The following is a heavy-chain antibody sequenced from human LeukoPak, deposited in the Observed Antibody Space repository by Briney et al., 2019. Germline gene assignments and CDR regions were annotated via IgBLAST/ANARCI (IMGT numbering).Heavy chain of an antibody. CDR1: GGSISSGDYY. J-gene: IGHJ6*02. CDR3: ARDRGTSEYGDQRKTYGMDV. Sequence: SQTPSLTCTVSGGSISSGDYYWTWIRQPPGKGLEWIGYIYYSGDTYSNPSLKSQPTISIDTSKNQFSLKLSSVTAADTAVYYCARDRGTSEYGDQRKTYGMDVWGQGTTVTVSS. CDR2: IYYSGDT. D-gene: IGHD4-17*01. V-gene: IGHV4-30-4*08.